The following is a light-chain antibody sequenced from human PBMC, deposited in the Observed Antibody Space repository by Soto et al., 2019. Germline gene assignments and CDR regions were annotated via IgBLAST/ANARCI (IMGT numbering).Light chain of an antibody. CDR3: QQYGSLPFT. CDR1: QSVSSRF. Sequence: EIVLTQSPGTLSSSPGERATLSCRASQSVSSRFLAWYQQKPGQAPRLLIYGASSRAAGIPDRFRGSGSETDFTLTISTLEPEDFAVFYCQQYGSLPFTFGPGTRVDLK. CDR2: GAS. J-gene: IGKJ3*01. V-gene: IGKV3-20*01.